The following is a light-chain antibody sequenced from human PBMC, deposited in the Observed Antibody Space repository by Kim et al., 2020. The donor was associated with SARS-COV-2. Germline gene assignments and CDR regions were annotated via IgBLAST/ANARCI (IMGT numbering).Light chain of an antibody. Sequence: ASTGDRVTITCRASQGISSYLAWYQQKPGKAPKLLIYAASTLQSGVPSRFSGSGSGTDFTLTISCLQSEDFATYYCQQYYSYPSGTFGQGTKVEIK. CDR3: QQYYSYPSGT. CDR2: AAS. V-gene: IGKV1-8*01. CDR1: QGISSY. J-gene: IGKJ1*01.